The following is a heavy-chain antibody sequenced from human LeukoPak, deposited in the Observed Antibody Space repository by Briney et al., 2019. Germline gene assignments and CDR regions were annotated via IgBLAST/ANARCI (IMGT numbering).Heavy chain of an antibody. CDR1: GFTFSSYG. J-gene: IGHJ5*01. D-gene: IGHD5-12*01. Sequence: QTGGSLRLSCAASGFTFSSYGMHWVRQAPGKGLEWVAVISYDGSNKYYADSVKGRFTISRDNSKNTLYLQMNSLRAEDTAVYYCAIIVATIFDSWGQGTLVTVSS. CDR2: ISYDGSNK. V-gene: IGHV3-30*03. CDR3: AIIVATIFDS.